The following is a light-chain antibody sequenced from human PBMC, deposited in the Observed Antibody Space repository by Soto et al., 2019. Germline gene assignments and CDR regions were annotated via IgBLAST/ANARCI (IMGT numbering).Light chain of an antibody. CDR1: QSVSSN. CDR2: GAS. CDR3: QQYNNWPQT. Sequence: EIVMTQSPATLSVSPGERATLSCRASQSVSSNLAWYQQKPGQAPRLLIYGASTRATGIPARFSGSGSGTEFTLTISSLQSEDFAVYYCQQYNNWPQTFGGGTMMEIK. V-gene: IGKV3-15*01. J-gene: IGKJ4*01.